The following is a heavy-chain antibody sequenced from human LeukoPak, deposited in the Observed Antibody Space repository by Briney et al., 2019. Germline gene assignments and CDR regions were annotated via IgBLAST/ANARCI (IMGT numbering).Heavy chain of an antibody. CDR1: GFTFSDSW. Sequence: GGSLRLSCVASGFTFSDSWMHWVRHAPGKGLVWVLRIDGGGSNTPYADSVKGRFTISRDNAKSTLYLQMSSLRAEDTAVYYCARGRVSLSYFDYWGQGGLVTVAS. CDR3: ARGRVSLSYFDY. D-gene: IGHD3-10*01. V-gene: IGHV3-74*01. CDR2: IDGGGSNT. J-gene: IGHJ4*02.